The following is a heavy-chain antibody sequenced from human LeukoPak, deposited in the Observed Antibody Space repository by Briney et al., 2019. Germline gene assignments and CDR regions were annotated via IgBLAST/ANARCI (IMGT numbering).Heavy chain of an antibody. CDR3: AREEQFPGGDTEGPFNY. CDR1: GFTFSTYW. Sequence: PGGFLRLSCAVSGFTFSTYWMSWVRQAPGKGLEWVANIKQDGSQKYYVHSVRGRFTISRDNAKNSLYLQMNSLRAEDTAVYYCAREEQFPGGDTEGPFNYWGQGTLVTVSS. J-gene: IGHJ4*02. D-gene: IGHD2-21*02. V-gene: IGHV3-7*01. CDR2: IKQDGSQK.